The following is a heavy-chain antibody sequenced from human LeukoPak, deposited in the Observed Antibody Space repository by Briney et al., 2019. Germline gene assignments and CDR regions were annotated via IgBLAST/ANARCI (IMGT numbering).Heavy chain of an antibody. CDR3: ANAGYDSSGYDAFDI. V-gene: IGHV3-9*01. CDR2: ISWNSGSI. J-gene: IGHJ3*02. CDR1: GFTFNTYA. D-gene: IGHD3-22*01. Sequence: AGGSLRLSCEASGFTFNTYAMHWVRQAPGKGLEWVSGISWNSGSIGYADSVKGRFTISRDNAKNSLYLQMNSLRAEDTALYYCANAGYDSSGYDAFDIWGQGTMVTVSS.